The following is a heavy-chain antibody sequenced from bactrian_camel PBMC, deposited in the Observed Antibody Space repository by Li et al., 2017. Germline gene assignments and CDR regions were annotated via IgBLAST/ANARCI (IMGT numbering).Heavy chain of an antibody. CDR3: AALTLARSGGYCNYLRPWPEYDY. CDR2: VVGDGTT. V-gene: IGHV3S10*01. J-gene: IGHJ4*01. Sequence: VQLVESGGGSVQAGGSLKLSCVATGFTYPFSAHYLGWFRQAPGQEREGVASVVGDGTTAYGDSVKGRFTLSRDSAKNTIDLQMNSLKPEDTAMYYCAALTLARSGGYCNYLRPWPEYDYWGQGTQVTVS. D-gene: IGHD2*01. CDR1: GFTYPFSAHY.